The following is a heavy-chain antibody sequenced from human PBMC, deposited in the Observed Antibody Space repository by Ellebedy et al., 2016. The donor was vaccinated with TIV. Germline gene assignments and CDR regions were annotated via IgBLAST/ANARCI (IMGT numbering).Heavy chain of an antibody. CDR2: ISYDANNK. V-gene: IGHV3-30*18. CDR1: GFTFSSYD. J-gene: IGHJ4*02. CDR3: AKVPVGFCNRTFYFYRDD. Sequence: PGGSLRLSCAASGFTFSSYDMHWVRQAPGKGLEWVALISYDANNKYYADSVKGRFTISRDNSKNTLYLQMNTLRSEDTAVYYCAKVPVGFCNRTFYFYRDDWGQGTLVTVSS. D-gene: IGHD2-2*03.